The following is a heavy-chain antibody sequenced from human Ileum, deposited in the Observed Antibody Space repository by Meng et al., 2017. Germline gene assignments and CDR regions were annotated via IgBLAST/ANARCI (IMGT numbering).Heavy chain of an antibody. CDR3: TKEQADGNLGGY. D-gene: IGHD6-13*01. V-gene: IGHV4-31*01. CDR1: GGSISSGGYY. J-gene: IGHJ4*02. Sequence: SETLSLTCTVSGGSISSGGYYWSWIRQHPGKGLEWIGYIYYSGSTYYNPSLKSLVTISVDTSKNQFSLKLTSVTAADTAIYYCTKEQADGNLGGYWGQGMLVTVSS. CDR2: IYYSGST.